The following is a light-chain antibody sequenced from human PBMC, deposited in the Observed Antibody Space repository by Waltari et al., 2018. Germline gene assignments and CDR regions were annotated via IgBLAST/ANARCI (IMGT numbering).Light chain of an antibody. V-gene: IGLV2-14*01. CDR3: SSYTSSGVV. CDR1: GSDVGGYDY. CDR2: VVY. Sequence: QSALTQPASVSGSPGQAIIISCTGTGSDVGGYDYVSWYQQYPGKAPKLLILVVYNRPSGVVNRFAGSKSDNTASLTISGLQAEDESVYYCSSYTSSGVVFGGGTKLTVL. J-gene: IGLJ2*01.